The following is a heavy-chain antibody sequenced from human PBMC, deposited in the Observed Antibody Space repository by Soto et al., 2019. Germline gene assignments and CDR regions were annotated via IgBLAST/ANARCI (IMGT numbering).Heavy chain of an antibody. CDR2: IVVGSGNT. CDR3: AADGLYYDFWSGYYPYYYGMDV. Sequence: GASVKVSCKASGLTFTSSSVQWVLQARGQRLEWIGWIVVGSGNTNYAQKFQERVTITRDMSTSTAYMELSSLRSEDTAVYYCAADGLYYDFWSGYYPYYYGMDVWGQGTTVTVSS. CDR1: GLTFTSSS. J-gene: IGHJ6*02. V-gene: IGHV1-58*01. D-gene: IGHD3-3*01.